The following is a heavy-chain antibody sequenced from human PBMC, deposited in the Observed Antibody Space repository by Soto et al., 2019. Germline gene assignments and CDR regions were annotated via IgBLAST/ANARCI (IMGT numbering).Heavy chain of an antibody. J-gene: IGHJ4*02. D-gene: IGHD5-18*01. Sequence: QVQLVESGGDLVKPGGSLRLSCAASGFTFSDYYISWIRQAPGKGLEWVSSITSSGSTTYYTDSVKGRFTISRDNAKNFLYLQMNSLRAEDTAVYYCARERYSYGPYYFDYWGQGTLVTVSS. CDR3: ARERYSYGPYYFDY. CDR2: ITSSGSTT. CDR1: GFTFSDYY. V-gene: IGHV3-11*01.